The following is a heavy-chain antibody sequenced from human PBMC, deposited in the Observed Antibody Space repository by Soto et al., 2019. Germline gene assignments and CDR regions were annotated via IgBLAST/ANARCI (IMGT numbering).Heavy chain of an antibody. CDR3: ASADSTPYYFDY. CDR2: ISYSGSI. J-gene: IGHJ4*02. V-gene: IGHV4-59*02. D-gene: IGHD2-2*01. CDR1: GDSVSSYY. Sequence: QVQLQESGPGLVKPSETLSLTCIVSGDSVSSYYWSWIRQPPGKGLEWIGYISYSGSIKYNPALERRVTMSVDTYKNKLYLKLKSVTAADTAVYYCASADSTPYYFDYWGQGTLVTVSS.